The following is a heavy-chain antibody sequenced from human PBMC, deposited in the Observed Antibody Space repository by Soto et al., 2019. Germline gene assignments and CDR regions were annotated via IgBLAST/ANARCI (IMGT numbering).Heavy chain of an antibody. CDR1: GGTFSSYA. CDR2: IIPIFGTA. V-gene: IGHV1-69*01. CDR3: GVRHSSPITMFGGDLDD. J-gene: IGHJ4*03. D-gene: IGHD3-10*01. Sequence: QVQLVQSGAEVKKPGSSVKVSCKASGGTFSSYAISWVRQAPGQGLEWMGGIIPIFGTANYAQKFQGRVTITADESTSTAYMELSSLRSEDTAVYYCGVRHSSPITMFGGDLDDWGQGTPVTVSS.